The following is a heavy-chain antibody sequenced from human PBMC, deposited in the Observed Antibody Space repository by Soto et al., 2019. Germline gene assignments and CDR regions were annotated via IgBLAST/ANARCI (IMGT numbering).Heavy chain of an antibody. CDR1: GYTFTSYG. Sequence: APVKVSCKASGYTFTSYGISWVRQAPGQGLEWMGWISAYNGNTNYAQKLQGRVTMTTDTSTSTAYMELRSLRSDDTAVYYCASVAPAKHYDILTGYSPGAFDIWGQGTMVTVSS. CDR2: ISAYNGNT. V-gene: IGHV1-18*01. J-gene: IGHJ3*02. CDR3: ASVAPAKHYDILTGYSPGAFDI. D-gene: IGHD3-9*01.